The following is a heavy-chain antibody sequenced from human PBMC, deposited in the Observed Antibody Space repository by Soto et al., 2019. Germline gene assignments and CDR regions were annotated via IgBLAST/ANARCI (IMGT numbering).Heavy chain of an antibody. CDR2: IYNGGNT. V-gene: IGHV3-53*01. J-gene: IGHJ4*02. CDR3: AREGLYSSSDY. D-gene: IGHD6-6*01. Sequence: GGSLRLSCAASGFTVITNYMSWVRQAPGKGLEWVSVIYNGGNTYYADSVKGRFTISTDNSKNTLYLQINSLRVEDTAVYYCAREGLYSSSDYWGQGTLVTVSS. CDR1: GFTVITNY.